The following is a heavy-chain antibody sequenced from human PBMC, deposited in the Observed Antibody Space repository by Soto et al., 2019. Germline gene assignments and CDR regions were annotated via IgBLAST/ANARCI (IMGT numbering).Heavy chain of an antibody. CDR1: GFTFSSYD. CDR3: ARESKSYGSGSYYLTYYYYGMDV. CDR2: IGTAGDT. D-gene: IGHD3-10*01. J-gene: IGHJ6*02. Sequence: GGSLRLSCAASGFTFSSYDMHWVRQATGKGLEWVSAIGTAGDTYYPGSVKGRFTISRENAKNSLYLQMNSLRAEDTAVYYCARESKSYGSGSYYLTYYYYGMDVWGQGTTVTVSS. V-gene: IGHV3-13*01.